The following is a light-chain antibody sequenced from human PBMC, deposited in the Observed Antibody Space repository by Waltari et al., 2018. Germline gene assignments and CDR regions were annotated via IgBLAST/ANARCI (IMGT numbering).Light chain of an antibody. CDR3: LQSYNLPPT. CDR1: QDTKID. J-gene: IGKJ2*01. V-gene: IGKV1-39*01. Sequence: DIQMTQSPSSLSASVGDSVTITCRASQDTKIDLLWYQQRSGRAPRLLIHAASRLYNGVPSRFSGGGSGTDFSLTINGLEPEDSAIYYCLQSYNLPPTFGQGAKLEI. CDR2: AAS.